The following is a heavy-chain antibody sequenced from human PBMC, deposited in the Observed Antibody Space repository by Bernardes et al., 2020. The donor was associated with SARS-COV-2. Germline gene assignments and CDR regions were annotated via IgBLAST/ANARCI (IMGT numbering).Heavy chain of an antibody. Sequence: SETLSLTCAVSGDSITAHSWWSWVRQSPGKGLEWIGEMHRDGNINYSPSLKSRVTLLIDKSKNQFFLRLSSVTAADTAFYYCVKNGYYSLDDWGQGTLVTVSS. CDR1: GDSITAHSW. CDR2: MHRDGNI. J-gene: IGHJ4*02. CDR3: VKNGYYSLDD. V-gene: IGHV4-4*02. D-gene: IGHD3-22*01.